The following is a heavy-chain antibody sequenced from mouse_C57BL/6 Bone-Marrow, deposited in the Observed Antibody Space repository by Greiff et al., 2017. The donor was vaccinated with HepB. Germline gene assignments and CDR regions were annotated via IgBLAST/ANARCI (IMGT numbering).Heavy chain of an antibody. Sequence: VQLQESGAELMKPGASVKLSCKATGYTLTGYWIEWVKQRPGHGLEWIGEILPGRGSTKYNEKFKGKATFTADTSSNTAYMQLSSLTTEDSAIYYCARSGSVYYYALDYWGQGTSVTVSS. CDR3: ARSGSVYYYALDY. V-gene: IGHV1-9*01. D-gene: IGHD1-1*01. CDR1: GYTLTGYW. J-gene: IGHJ4*01. CDR2: ILPGRGST.